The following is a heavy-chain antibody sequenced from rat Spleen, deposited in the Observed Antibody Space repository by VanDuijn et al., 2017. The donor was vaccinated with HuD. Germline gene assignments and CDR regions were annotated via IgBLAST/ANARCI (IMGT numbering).Heavy chain of an antibody. CDR1: GFTFSNYG. J-gene: IGHJ2*01. CDR3: ARRHYGYTDYFDY. V-gene: IGHV5-19*01. Sequence: EVQLVESDGGLVQPGRSLKLSCAASGFTFSNYGVHWIRQAPTRGLEWVASISPSGGTTYYRDSVKGRFTISRDNAKSTLYLQMDSLRSEDTATYYCARRHYGYTDYFDYWGQGVMVTVSS. D-gene: IGHD1-9*01. CDR2: ISPSGGTT.